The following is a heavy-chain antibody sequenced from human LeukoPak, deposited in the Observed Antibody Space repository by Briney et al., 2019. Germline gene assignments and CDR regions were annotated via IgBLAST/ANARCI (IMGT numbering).Heavy chain of an antibody. D-gene: IGHD3-3*01. CDR3: AKSRGIGVRAFDI. Sequence: GRSLRLSCAASGFVFEDFAMNWVRQVPGKGLEWVSDIRWNSDRKHYADSVKGRFTISRDNAKKSLYLEMNSLRVEDTAFYYCAKSRGIGVRAFDIWGQGTMVTVSS. J-gene: IGHJ3*02. V-gene: IGHV3-9*01. CDR1: GFVFEDFA. CDR2: IRWNSDRK.